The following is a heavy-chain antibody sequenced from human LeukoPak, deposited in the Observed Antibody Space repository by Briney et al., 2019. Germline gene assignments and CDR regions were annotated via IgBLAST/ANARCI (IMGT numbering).Heavy chain of an antibody. CDR2: ISSDGSST. V-gene: IGHV3-74*01. CDR1: GFTFSTYW. J-gene: IGHJ3*02. Sequence: PGGSLRLPCAASGFTFSTYWMHWVRQAPGKGLVWLSRISSDGSSTNYADSVKGRFTISRDNAKNTLYLQMNSLRAEDTAVYYCARSTDHAFEMCGQGTMVTVSS. CDR3: ARSTDHAFEM.